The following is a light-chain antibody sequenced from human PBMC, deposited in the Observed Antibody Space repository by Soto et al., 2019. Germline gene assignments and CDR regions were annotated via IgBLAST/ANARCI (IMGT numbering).Light chain of an antibody. V-gene: IGLV2-14*03. Sequence: QSALTQPASVSGSPGQSIAISCTGTSSDVGAYNHVSWYQQHPGQAHKLLIYDVNTRPSGVSDRFSGSKSGDTASLTISGLQAEDEADYYCSSYATSSVVFGGGTKLTVL. CDR1: SSDVGAYNH. J-gene: IGLJ3*02. CDR2: DVN. CDR3: SSYATSSVV.